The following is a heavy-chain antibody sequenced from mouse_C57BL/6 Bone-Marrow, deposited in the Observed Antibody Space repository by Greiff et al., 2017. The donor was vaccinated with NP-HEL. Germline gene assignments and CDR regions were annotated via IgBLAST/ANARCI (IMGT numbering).Heavy chain of an antibody. CDR2: ISSGGSYT. V-gene: IGHV5-6*01. D-gene: IGHD2-5*01. CDR1: GFTFSSYG. CDR3: ARPPDSNYRRGYAMDY. Sequence: EVQGVESGGDLVKPGGSLKLSCAASGFTFSSYGMSWVRQTPDKRLEWVATISSGGSYTYYPDSVKGRFTISRDNAKNTLYLQMSSLKSEDTAMYYCARPPDSNYRRGYAMDYWGQGTSVTVSS. J-gene: IGHJ4*01.